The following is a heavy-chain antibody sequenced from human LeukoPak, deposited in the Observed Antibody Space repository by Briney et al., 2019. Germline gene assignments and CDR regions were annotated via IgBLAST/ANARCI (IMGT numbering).Heavy chain of an antibody. CDR2: INHSGST. CDR1: GGSISSYY. CDR3: ARGGYGRLRYYFDY. J-gene: IGHJ4*02. D-gene: IGHD4-17*01. Sequence: PSETLSLTCTVSGGSISSYYWSWIRQPPGKGLEWIGEINHSGSTNYNPSLKSRVTISVDTSKNQFSLKLSSVIAADTAVYYCARGGYGRLRYYFDYWGQGTLVTVSS. V-gene: IGHV4-34*01.